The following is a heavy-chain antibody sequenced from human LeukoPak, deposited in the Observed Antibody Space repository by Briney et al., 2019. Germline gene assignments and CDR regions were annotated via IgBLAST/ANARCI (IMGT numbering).Heavy chain of an antibody. D-gene: IGHD6-13*01. CDR1: GFIFGSCA. CDR2: ISPSGGSR. V-gene: IGHV3-23*01. Sequence: PGGSLRLSCAASGFIFGSCAMSWVRQSPGKGLGWVSAISPSGGSRYYADSVKGRFTISRDNSKNTLYLQMNSLRAEETAIYYCAKFSAFTSNWYKTPFDCWGQGTLVTVSS. CDR3: AKFSAFTSNWYKTPFDC. J-gene: IGHJ4*02.